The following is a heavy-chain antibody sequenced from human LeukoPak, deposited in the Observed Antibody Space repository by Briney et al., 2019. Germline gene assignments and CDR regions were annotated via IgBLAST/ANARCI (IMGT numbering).Heavy chain of an antibody. J-gene: IGHJ3*02. CDR1: GGSISSYY. V-gene: IGHV4-59*01. D-gene: IGHD3-10*01. Sequence: SETLSLTCTVSGGSISSYYWSWIRQPPGKGLEWIWYIYYSGSTNYNPSLKSRVTISVDTSKNQFSLKLSSVTAADTAVYYCARDLGEFGELSSSGAFDIWGPGTMVTVSP. CDR2: IYYSGST. CDR3: ARDLGEFGELSSSGAFDI.